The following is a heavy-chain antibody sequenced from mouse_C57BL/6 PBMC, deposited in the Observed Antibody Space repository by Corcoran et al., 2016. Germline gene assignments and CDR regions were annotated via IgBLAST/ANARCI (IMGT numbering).Heavy chain of an antibody. Sequence: QVQLKQSGAELVRPGASVKLSCKASGYTFTDYYINWVKQRPGQGLEWIARIYPGSGNTYYNEKFKGKATLTAEKSSSTAYMQLSSLTSEDSAVYFCARYYYGSSLFAYWGQGTLVTVSA. CDR3: ARYYYGSSLFAY. J-gene: IGHJ3*01. D-gene: IGHD1-1*01. V-gene: IGHV1-76*01. CDR2: IYPGSGNT. CDR1: GYTFTDYY.